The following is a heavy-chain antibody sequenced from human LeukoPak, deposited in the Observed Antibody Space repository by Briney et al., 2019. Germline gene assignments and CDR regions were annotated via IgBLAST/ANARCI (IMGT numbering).Heavy chain of an antibody. J-gene: IGHJ4*02. CDR2: ISGSGGST. D-gene: IGHD3-22*01. CDR3: AKDLTMIVVVTTTSRGDY. V-gene: IGHV3-23*01. CDR1: GYSISSGYY. Sequence: ETLSLTCAVSGYSISSGYYWGWIRQPPGKGLEWVSAISGSGGSTYYADSVKGRFTISRDNSKNTLYLQMNSLRAEDTAVYYCAKDLTMIVVVTTTSRGDYWGQGTLVTVSS.